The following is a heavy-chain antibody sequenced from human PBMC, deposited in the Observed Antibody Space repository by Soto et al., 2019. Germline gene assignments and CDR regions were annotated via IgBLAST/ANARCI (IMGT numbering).Heavy chain of an antibody. J-gene: IGHJ3*02. Sequence: ASVKVSCKASGYTFTSYGISWVRQAPGQGLEWMGWISAYNGNTNYAQNLQGRVTMTTDTSTSTAYMELRSLTSDDTAVYYCARPQRDRSGPPYSSSCYAAFDSWGQGTMVTVSS. CDR2: ISAYNGNT. CDR1: GYTFTSYG. CDR3: ARPQRDRSGPPYSSSCYAAFDS. V-gene: IGHV1-18*01. D-gene: IGHD2-2*01.